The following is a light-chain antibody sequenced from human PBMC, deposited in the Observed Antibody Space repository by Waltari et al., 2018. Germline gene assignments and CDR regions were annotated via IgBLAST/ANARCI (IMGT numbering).Light chain of an antibody. CDR1: SSDVGSYNY. J-gene: IGLJ3*02. V-gene: IGLV2-11*01. Sequence: QSALTQPRSVSGSPGQSVTIPCPGTSSDVGSYNYVSWFQQHPGKAPKLMIYDVTKRPSGVPDRFSGSKSGITASLTISGLQADDEADYYCCSYAGSYTLGVFGGGTKLTVL. CDR2: DVT. CDR3: CSYAGSYTLGV.